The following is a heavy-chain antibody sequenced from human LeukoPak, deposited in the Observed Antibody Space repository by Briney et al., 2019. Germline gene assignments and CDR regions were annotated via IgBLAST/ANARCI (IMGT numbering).Heavy chain of an antibody. CDR3: ARLRFDFWSGYTHPYFDY. Sequence: SETMSLTCTVSGGSISSSSYSWGWIRQPPGKGLEWIGSIYYSGTTYYNPSLKSRVTISVDTSKIQFSLKLSSVAATDTAVYFCARLRFDFWSGYTHPYFDYWGQGTLVTVSS. D-gene: IGHD3-3*01. CDR1: GGSISSSSYS. CDR2: IYYSGTT. V-gene: IGHV4-39*01. J-gene: IGHJ4*02.